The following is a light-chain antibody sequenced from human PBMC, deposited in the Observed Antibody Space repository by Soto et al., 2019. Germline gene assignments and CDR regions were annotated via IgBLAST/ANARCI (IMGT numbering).Light chain of an antibody. CDR3: QGLNDYPIT. Sequence: DIQLTQSPSFLSASVGDRVTITCRASQGISSYLAWYQQKPGKAPKFLIYAASTLQSVVPSRFSGSGSGTEFTLTIRSLQPEDFATYYCQGLNDYPITFGQGTRLEI. CDR2: AAS. J-gene: IGKJ5*01. CDR1: QGISSY. V-gene: IGKV1-9*01.